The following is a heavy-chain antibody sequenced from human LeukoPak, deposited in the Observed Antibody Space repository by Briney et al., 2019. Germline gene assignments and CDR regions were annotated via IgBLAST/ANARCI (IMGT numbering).Heavy chain of an antibody. J-gene: IGHJ4*02. CDR1: GFTFSSYG. V-gene: IGHV3-30*02. CDR2: IRYDGSNK. Sequence: QPGGSLRLSCAASGFTFSSYGMHWVRQAPGKGLEWVAFIRYDGSNKYYADSVKGRFTISRDNSKNTLYLQMNSLRAEDTAVYYCAKGNTYYYDSSGQWGQGTLVTVSS. CDR3: AKGNTYYYDSSGQ. D-gene: IGHD3-22*01.